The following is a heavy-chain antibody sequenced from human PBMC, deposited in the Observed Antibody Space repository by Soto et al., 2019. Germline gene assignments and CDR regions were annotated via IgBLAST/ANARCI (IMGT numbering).Heavy chain of an antibody. J-gene: IGHJ4*02. V-gene: IGHV4-39*01. CDR1: GASITSTTYF. CDR3: AKNLPRTGRFDY. Sequence: SETLSLTCTLSGASITSTTYFWAWIRKPPGKGLEWVVSIYYSGKTHYNPSLKSRVTVSVDRSKNQFSLQMSSVTAADTAVYYCAKNLPRTGRFDYWGQGSLVTVSS. CDR2: IYYSGKT.